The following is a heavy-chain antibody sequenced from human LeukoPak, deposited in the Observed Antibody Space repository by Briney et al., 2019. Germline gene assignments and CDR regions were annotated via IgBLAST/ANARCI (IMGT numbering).Heavy chain of an antibody. J-gene: IGHJ6*03. CDR3: AREWPVYYYYYYMDV. CDR2: IYYSGST. D-gene: IGHD6-19*01. CDR1: GGSISSYY. V-gene: IGHV4-59*08. Sequence: PSETLSLTCTVSGGSISSYYWSWIRQPPGKGLEWIGHIYYSGSTNYNPSLKSRVTISVDTSKNQFSLKLSSVTAADTAVYYCAREWPVYYYYYYMDVWGKGTTVTVSS.